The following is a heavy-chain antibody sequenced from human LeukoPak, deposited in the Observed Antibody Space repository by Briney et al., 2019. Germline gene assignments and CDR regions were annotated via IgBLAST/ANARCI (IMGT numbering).Heavy chain of an antibody. J-gene: IGHJ4*02. CDR3: ARDQARTTTWYLYMSY. D-gene: IGHD3/OR15-3a*01. CDR2: IDPNSGGT. V-gene: IGHV1-2*06. CDR1: GYSFTGYY. Sequence: ASAKVSCKASGYSFTGYYIHWVRQAPGQGPEWMGRIDPNSGGTNSAQKFQARVTLTRDTSIATVYMELSSLRSNDTAVYYCARDQARTTTWYLYMSYWGQGTLVTVSS.